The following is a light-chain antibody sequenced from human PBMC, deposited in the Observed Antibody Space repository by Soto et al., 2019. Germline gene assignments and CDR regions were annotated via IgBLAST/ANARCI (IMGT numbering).Light chain of an antibody. V-gene: IGKV3-20*01. J-gene: IGKJ4*01. CDR3: QQFGSSLALI. CDR2: GTS. Sequence: EIVLTQSPGTLSLSPGDTATLSCRANQNVWSTYLAWYQQKPGQAPRLVIYGTSTRAAGVPDRFSGSGSGTDFTLTINRLEPEDVAVYYCQQFGSSLALIFGGGTKVEIK. CDR1: QNVWSTY.